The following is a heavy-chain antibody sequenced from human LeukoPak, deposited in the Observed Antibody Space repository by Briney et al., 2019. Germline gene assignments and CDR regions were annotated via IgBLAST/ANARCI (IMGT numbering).Heavy chain of an antibody. V-gene: IGHV3-48*03. D-gene: IGHD1-1*01. CDR1: GFTFRTYE. CDR3: ARDATTELGPVYMDV. CDR2: ISTSGSSI. Sequence: QAGGSLRLSCAASGFTFRTYEINWVRQAPGNGLEWLSHISTSGSSIHYADSVNGRFTISRDNAKNSLYLQMNSLRVEHTAVYYCARDATTELGPVYMDVWGKGTTVTISS. J-gene: IGHJ6*03.